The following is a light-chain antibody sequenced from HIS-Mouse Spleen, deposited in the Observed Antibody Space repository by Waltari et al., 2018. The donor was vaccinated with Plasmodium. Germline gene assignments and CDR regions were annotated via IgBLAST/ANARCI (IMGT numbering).Light chain of an antibody. J-gene: IGLJ3*02. CDR2: ADS. V-gene: IGLV3-10*01. Sequence: SYELTQPPSVSVSPGQTASITCSGAKLGDKSAYWYQQKSGQAPVLVIYADSKRPSWIPERFSGSSSGTMATLTISGAQVEDEADYYCYSTDSSGNHRVFGGGTKLTVL. CDR3: YSTDSSGNHRV. CDR1: KLGDKS.